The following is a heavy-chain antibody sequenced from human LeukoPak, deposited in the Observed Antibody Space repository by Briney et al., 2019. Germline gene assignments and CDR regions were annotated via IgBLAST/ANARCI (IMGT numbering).Heavy chain of an antibody. CDR1: GYTFTSYD. D-gene: IGHD6-19*01. CDR3: ASRDAVAGTDASY. V-gene: IGHV1-69*05. J-gene: IGHJ4*02. Sequence: ASVKVSCKASGYTFTSYDINWVRQAPGQGLEWMGGIIPIFGTANYAQKFQGRVTITTDESTSTAYMELSSLRSEDTAVYYCASRDAVAGTDASYWGQGTLVTVSS. CDR2: IIPIFGTA.